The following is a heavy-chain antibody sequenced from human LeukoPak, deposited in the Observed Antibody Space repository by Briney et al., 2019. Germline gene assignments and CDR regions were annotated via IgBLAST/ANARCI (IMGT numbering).Heavy chain of an antibody. CDR2: IYPGDSDT. Sequence: GESLKISCKGSGYSFTSYWIGWVRQMPGKGLEWMGIIYPGDSDTRYSPSFQGQVTISADKSTSTTYLQWSSLKASDTAMYYCARPRTTVTNDAFDIWGQGTMVTVSS. J-gene: IGHJ3*02. CDR1: GYSFTSYW. D-gene: IGHD4-17*01. V-gene: IGHV5-51*01. CDR3: ARPRTTVTNDAFDI.